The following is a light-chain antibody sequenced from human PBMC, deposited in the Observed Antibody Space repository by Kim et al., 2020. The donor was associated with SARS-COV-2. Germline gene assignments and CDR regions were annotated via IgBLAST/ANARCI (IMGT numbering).Light chain of an antibody. CDR1: QSVSSSY. J-gene: IGKJ1*01. Sequence: LSPGERDTLSCRASQSVSSSYLAWYQQKPGQAPRLLIYGASSRATGIPDRFSGSGSGTDFTLTISRLEPEDFAVYYCQQYGSSTWTFGQGTKVDIK. CDR2: GAS. V-gene: IGKV3-20*01. CDR3: QQYGSSTWT.